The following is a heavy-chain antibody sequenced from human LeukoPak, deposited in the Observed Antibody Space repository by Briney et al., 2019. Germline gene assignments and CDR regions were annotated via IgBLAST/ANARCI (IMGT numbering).Heavy chain of an antibody. J-gene: IGHJ4*02. Sequence: SETLSLTCTVPGGSRNSSSSYRGWIRQPPGKGLEWIASIYYSGSAYYNLSLKSRIAISVDTSKNQFSLKLSSVTAADTAVYYCASGYFDSGGPPRYFDYWGQGTLVTVSS. D-gene: IGHD3-22*01. CDR3: ASGYFDSGGPPRYFDY. V-gene: IGHV4-39*01. CDR1: GGSRNSSSSY. CDR2: IYYSGSA.